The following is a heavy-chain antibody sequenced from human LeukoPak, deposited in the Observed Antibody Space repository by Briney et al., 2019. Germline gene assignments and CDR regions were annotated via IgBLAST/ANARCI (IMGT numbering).Heavy chain of an antibody. CDR2: VTPDGAAT. Sequence: PGGSLRLFCAASGFTFSNYGAPWVRQATGEGLEWVSNVTPDGAATYFADSVKGRFSISRDNSKSTLSLQLSSLRAEDTALYYCAKDRHCSGESCSSDRWGQGTLVIVSS. J-gene: IGHJ1*01. D-gene: IGHD2-15*01. V-gene: IGHV3-23*01. CDR3: AKDRHCSGESCSSDR. CDR1: GFTFSNYG.